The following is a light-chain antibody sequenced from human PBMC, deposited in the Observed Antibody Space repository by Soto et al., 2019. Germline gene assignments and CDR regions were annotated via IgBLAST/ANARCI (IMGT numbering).Light chain of an antibody. CDR2: LGS. CDR1: QSRLYSNGYNY. Sequence: DIVMTQSPLSMTVTPGEPASISCRSSQSRLYSNGYNYLDWYLQKPGQSPQLLIDLGSNRASGVPGRFSGSGSGTDFTLKISRVEAEDVGVYYCMQALRTQWTFGQGTKVEIK. V-gene: IGKV2-28*01. CDR3: MQALRTQWT. J-gene: IGKJ1*01.